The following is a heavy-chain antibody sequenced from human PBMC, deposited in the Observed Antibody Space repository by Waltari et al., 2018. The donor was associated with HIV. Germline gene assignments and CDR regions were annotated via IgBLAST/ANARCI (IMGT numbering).Heavy chain of an antibody. D-gene: IGHD3-22*01. Sequence: QVQLVESGGGVVQPGGSLRLSCTASGFPFSTYGMYWVRQAPGKGLQWVAFIRYDGTNKYYADSVKGRFIISRDNSKNTLSLQMHSLRAEDTAVYYCAKAPHHYDSSGPVYWGQGTLVTVSS. J-gene: IGHJ4*02. CDR3: AKAPHHYDSSGPVY. CDR2: IRYDGTNK. CDR1: GFPFSTYG. V-gene: IGHV3-30*02.